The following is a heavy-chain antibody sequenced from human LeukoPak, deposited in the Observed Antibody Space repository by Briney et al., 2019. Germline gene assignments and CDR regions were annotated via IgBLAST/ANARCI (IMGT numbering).Heavy chain of an antibody. CDR3: ARTFGDYAHLDY. J-gene: IGHJ4*02. Sequence: PGGSLRLSCAASGFTFATSAMTWVRQAPGKGLEWVSAISGRTTTTYYTGSLKGRFIISRDNSRNTLYLQMNSLRADDTAVYYCARTFGDYAHLDYWGQGNPGHRLL. V-gene: IGHV3-23*01. CDR1: GFTFATSA. D-gene: IGHD4-17*01. CDR2: ISGRTTTT.